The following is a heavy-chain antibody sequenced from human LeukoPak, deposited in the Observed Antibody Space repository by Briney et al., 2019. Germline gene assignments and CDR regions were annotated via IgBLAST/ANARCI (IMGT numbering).Heavy chain of an antibody. Sequence: SETLSLTCTVSGGSISSYYWSWIRQPPGKGLEWIGYIYYNGSTNYNPSLKSRVTISVDTSKNQFSLKLSSVTAADTAVYYCARSYDIDAFDIWGQGTMVTVSS. CDR2: IYYNGST. CDR1: GGSISSYY. J-gene: IGHJ3*02. CDR3: ARSYDIDAFDI. D-gene: IGHD3-22*01. V-gene: IGHV4-59*08.